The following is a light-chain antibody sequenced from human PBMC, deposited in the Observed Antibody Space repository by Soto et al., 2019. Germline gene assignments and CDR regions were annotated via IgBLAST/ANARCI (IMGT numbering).Light chain of an antibody. CDR2: DVS. V-gene: IGLV2-14*01. Sequence: QSVLTQPASVSGSPGQSITISCTGTTSDVGRYNYVSWYQQHPGKAPKLIIYDVSNRPSGVSNRFSGSKSGNTASLTISGHQAEDEAYYYCKSYTSTSTYVFGTGTKLTVL. CDR1: TSDVGRYNY. J-gene: IGLJ1*01. CDR3: KSYTSTSTYV.